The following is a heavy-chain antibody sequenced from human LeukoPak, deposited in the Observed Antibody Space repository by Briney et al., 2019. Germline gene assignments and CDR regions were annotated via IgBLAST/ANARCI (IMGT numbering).Heavy chain of an antibody. CDR1: GGSFSGYY. D-gene: IGHD4-23*01. J-gene: IGHJ4*02. CDR2: INHSGST. Sequence: SETLSLTCAVYGGSFSGYYWSWIRQPPGKGLEWIGEINHSGSTNHNPSLKSRVTISVDTSKNQFSLKLSSVTAADTAVYYCARENNDYGGKKAFDYWGQGTLVTVSS. V-gene: IGHV4-34*01. CDR3: ARENNDYGGKKAFDY.